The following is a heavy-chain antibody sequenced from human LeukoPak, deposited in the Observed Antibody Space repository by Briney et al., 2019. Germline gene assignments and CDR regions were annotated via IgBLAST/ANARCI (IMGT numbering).Heavy chain of an antibody. V-gene: IGHV3-21*01. CDR3: ARDKPSSSWCYLWDY. D-gene: IGHD6-13*01. CDR2: ISSSSSYI. J-gene: IGHJ4*02. Sequence: PGGSLRLSCAASGFTFSSYSMNWVRQAPGKGLEWVSSISSSSSYIYYADSVKGRFTISRDNAKNSLYLQMNSLRAEDTAVYYCARDKPSSSWCYLWDYWGQGTLVTVSS. CDR1: GFTFSSYS.